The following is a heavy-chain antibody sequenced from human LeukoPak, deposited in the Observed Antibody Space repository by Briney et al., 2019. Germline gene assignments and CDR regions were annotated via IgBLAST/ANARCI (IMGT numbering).Heavy chain of an antibody. Sequence: SQTLSLTCGVSGGSISSSRYSWGWIRQPPGKGLEWIATIYSSGSTYYNPSLNGRLTISADTSKNQVSLRLNSVTATDTSLYYCARLSPRITMVRGHFDYWGQGSLVTVSS. V-gene: IGHV4-39*01. J-gene: IGHJ4*02. CDR1: GGSISSSRYS. CDR3: ARLSPRITMVRGHFDY. CDR2: IYSSGST. D-gene: IGHD3-10*01.